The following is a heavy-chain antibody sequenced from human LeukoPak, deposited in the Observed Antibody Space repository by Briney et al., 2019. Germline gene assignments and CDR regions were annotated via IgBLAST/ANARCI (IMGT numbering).Heavy chain of an antibody. Sequence: GGSLRLSCAASGFTFSSYAMHWVRQAPGKGLEWVAVISYDGSNKYYADSMKGRFTISRDNSKNTLYLQMNSLRAKDTAVYYCARELIKKYYYGMDVWGQGTTVTVSS. CDR2: ISYDGSNK. CDR1: GFTFSSYA. J-gene: IGHJ6*02. V-gene: IGHV3-30-3*01. CDR3: ARELIKKYYYGMDV.